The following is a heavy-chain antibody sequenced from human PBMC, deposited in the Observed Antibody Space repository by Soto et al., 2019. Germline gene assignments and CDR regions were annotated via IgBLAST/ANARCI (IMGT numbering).Heavy chain of an antibody. D-gene: IGHD1-1*01. J-gene: IGHJ4*02. V-gene: IGHV4-4*02. Sequence: PSETLSLTCAVSSGSISSSNWWSWVRQPPGKGLEWIGEIYHSGSTNYNPSLKSRVTISVDKSKNQFSLKLSSVTAADTAVYYCARLVALQLEAYFDYWGQGTLVNV. CDR2: IYHSGST. CDR3: ARLVALQLEAYFDY. CDR1: SGSISSSNW.